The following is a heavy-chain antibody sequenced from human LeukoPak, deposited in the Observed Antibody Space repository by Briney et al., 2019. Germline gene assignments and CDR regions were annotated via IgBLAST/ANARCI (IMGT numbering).Heavy chain of an antibody. CDR2: IYTSGST. D-gene: IGHD3-3*01. J-gene: IGHJ6*03. Sequence: TLSLTCTVSGGSISSGSYYWSWIRQPAGKGLEWIGRIYTSGSTNYNPSLKSRVTISVDTSKNQFSLKLSSVTAADTAVYYCARAVLRFYYMDVWGKGTTVTVSS. CDR1: GGSISSGSYY. V-gene: IGHV4-61*02. CDR3: ARAVLRFYYMDV.